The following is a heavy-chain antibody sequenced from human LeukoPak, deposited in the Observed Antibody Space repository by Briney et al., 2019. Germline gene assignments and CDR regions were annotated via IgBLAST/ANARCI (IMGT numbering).Heavy chain of an antibody. V-gene: IGHV3-23*01. J-gene: IGHJ4*02. CDR1: GFTFRKSG. Sequence: GGSLGLSCAASGFTFRKSGMSWVRQAPGKGLEWVSSITSGGGPYYTDSVEGRFTISRDNSKNTLYLQMNSLRAEDTAIYFCAKDYYCDSWGQGNLVTVTS. CDR3: AKDYYCDS. CDR2: ITSGGGP.